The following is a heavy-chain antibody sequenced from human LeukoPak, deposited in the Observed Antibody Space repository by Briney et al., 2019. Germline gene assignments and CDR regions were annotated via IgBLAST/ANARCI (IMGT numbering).Heavy chain of an antibody. CDR1: GFTFSSYA. V-gene: IGHV3-23*01. J-gene: IGHJ3*02. CDR2: ISGSGGST. Sequence: PGGSLRLSCAASGFTFSSYAMSWVRQAPGKGLEWVSAISGSGGSTYYADSVKGRFTISRDNSKNTLYLQMNSLRAEDTAVYYCAKPITMIVVNDAFDIWDQGTMVTVSS. D-gene: IGHD3-22*01. CDR3: AKPITMIVVNDAFDI.